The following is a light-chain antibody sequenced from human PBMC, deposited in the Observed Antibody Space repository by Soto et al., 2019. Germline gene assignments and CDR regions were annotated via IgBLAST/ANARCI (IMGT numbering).Light chain of an antibody. CDR1: QSVSSN. CDR3: QQYNNWPSWT. V-gene: IGKV3-15*01. Sequence: EIVLTESAATLSVSPVEIATVWCGASQSVSSNLAWYQQKPGQAPRLLIYGASTRATGIPARFSGSGSGTEFTLTISSLQSEDFAVYYCQQYNNWPSWTSGQGTTVDIK. CDR2: GAS. J-gene: IGKJ1*01.